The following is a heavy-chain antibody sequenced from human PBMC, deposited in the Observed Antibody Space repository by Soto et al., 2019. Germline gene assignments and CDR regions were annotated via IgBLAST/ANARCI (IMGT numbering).Heavy chain of an antibody. CDR3: ARSSVAGPEYLQH. J-gene: IGHJ1*01. Sequence: QVQLQESGPGLVKPSETLSLTCTVSGGSISSYYWSWVRQPAGKGLEWIGRIFTTGSTKYNPSLRRRVTMSVDTSKNQFSLKLRSVTAADTALYYCARSSVAGPEYLQHWGQGTLVTVSS. CDR1: GGSISSYY. CDR2: IFTTGST. V-gene: IGHV4-4*07. D-gene: IGHD6-19*01.